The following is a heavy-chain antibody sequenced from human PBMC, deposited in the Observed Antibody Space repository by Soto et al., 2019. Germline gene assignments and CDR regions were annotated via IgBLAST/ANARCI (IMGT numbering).Heavy chain of an antibody. CDR3: ARESCSGGSCYPRNGWFDP. J-gene: IGHJ5*02. D-gene: IGHD2-15*01. V-gene: IGHV1-69*13. CDR2: IIPIFGTA. Sequence: GASVKVSCKASGGTFSSYAISWVRQAPGQGLEWMGGIIPIFGTANYAQKFQGRVTITADESTSTAYMELSSLRSEDTAVYYCARESCSGGSCYPRNGWFDPWGQGTLVTVSS. CDR1: GGTFSSYA.